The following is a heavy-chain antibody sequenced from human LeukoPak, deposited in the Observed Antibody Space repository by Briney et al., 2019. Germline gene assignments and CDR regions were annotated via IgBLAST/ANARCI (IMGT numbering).Heavy chain of an antibody. Sequence: PGGSLRLSCAVSGFTFRTYWMHWVRQVPGEGLVWVSRINEDGRITNYADSVKGRFSISRDNAKNTLYLQMNSLRDEDTAVYYCARGMITFGGVIVISASVDYWGQGTLVTVSS. V-gene: IGHV3-74*01. CDR2: INEDGRIT. CDR3: ARGMITFGGVIVISASVDY. D-gene: IGHD3-16*02. J-gene: IGHJ4*02. CDR1: GFTFRTYW.